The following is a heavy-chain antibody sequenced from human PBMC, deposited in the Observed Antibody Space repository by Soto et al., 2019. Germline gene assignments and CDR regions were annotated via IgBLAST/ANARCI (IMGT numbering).Heavy chain of an antibody. Sequence: SETLSLTCTVSVGSISTSRHYWGWVRQPPGKGLEWIASIYYSGTTDYNPSLESRVTISVDTSKNQFSLKLSSVTAADTAVYFCARRKADSSGYFHYFDSWGQGTLVTVSS. D-gene: IGHD3-22*01. J-gene: IGHJ4*02. CDR3: ARRKADSSGYFHYFDS. V-gene: IGHV4-39*01. CDR1: VGSISTSRHY. CDR2: IYYSGTT.